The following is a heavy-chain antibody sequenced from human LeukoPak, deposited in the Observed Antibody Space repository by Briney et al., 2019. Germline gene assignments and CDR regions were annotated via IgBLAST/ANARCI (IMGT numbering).Heavy chain of an antibody. V-gene: IGHV1-8*01. CDR1: GYTFTRYG. J-gene: IGHJ4*02. CDR2: MNPNSGNT. D-gene: IGHD3-9*01. Sequence: ASVKVSCKASGYTFTRYGVNWVRQATGQGLEWMGWMNPNSGNTGYAQKFQGRVTMTRNTSISTAYMELSSLRSEDTAVYYCARVLGPLTYYDILTGYQKRFDYWGQGTLVTVSS. CDR3: ARVLGPLTYYDILTGYQKRFDY.